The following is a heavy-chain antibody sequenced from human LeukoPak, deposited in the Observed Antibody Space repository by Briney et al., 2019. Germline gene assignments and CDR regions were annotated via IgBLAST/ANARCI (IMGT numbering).Heavy chain of an antibody. D-gene: IGHD4-17*01. Sequence: PSETLSLTCTVSGGSISSSSYYWGWIRQPPGKGLEWIGSIYYSGSTNYNPSLKSRVTISVDTSKNQFSLKLSSVTAADTAVYYCATDKYMDGDYVGWSYWGQGALVTVSS. J-gene: IGHJ4*02. CDR1: GGSISSSSYY. CDR3: ATDKYMDGDYVGWSY. V-gene: IGHV4-39*07. CDR2: IYYSGST.